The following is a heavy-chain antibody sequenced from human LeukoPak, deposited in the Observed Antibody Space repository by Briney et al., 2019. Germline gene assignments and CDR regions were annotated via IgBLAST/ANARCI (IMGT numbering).Heavy chain of an antibody. D-gene: IGHD3-10*01. Sequence: SVKVSCKASGGTFSSYAISWVRQAPGQGLEWMGRIIPIFGTANYAQKFQGRVTITTDESTSTAYMELSSLRSEDTAVYYCARGHYYGSGSYYNVFDMDVWGKGATVTVSS. CDR3: ARGHYYGSGSYYNVFDMDV. J-gene: IGHJ6*03. V-gene: IGHV1-69*05. CDR1: GGTFSSYA. CDR2: IIPIFGTA.